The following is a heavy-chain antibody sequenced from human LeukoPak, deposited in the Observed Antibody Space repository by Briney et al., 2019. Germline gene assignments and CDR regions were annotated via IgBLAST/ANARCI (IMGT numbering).Heavy chain of an antibody. CDR1: EFTFSSYW. Sequence: GGSLRLSCEASEFTFSSYWMHWVRQTPGKGLEWVSRINNDGSTRAHADSVKGRFTISRDNAKNTLYLQMDSLRAEDTALYYCVRDRHDFWTGFQIVSAFDLWGQGTLVTVSS. J-gene: IGHJ3*01. D-gene: IGHD3/OR15-3a*01. V-gene: IGHV3-74*01. CDR3: VRDRHDFWTGFQIVSAFDL. CDR2: INNDGSTR.